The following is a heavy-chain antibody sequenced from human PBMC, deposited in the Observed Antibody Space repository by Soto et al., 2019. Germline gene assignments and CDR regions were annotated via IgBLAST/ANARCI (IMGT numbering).Heavy chain of an antibody. J-gene: IGHJ1*01. D-gene: IGHD4-17*01. CDR3: ARTSGDYGLSKYFQH. CDR2: IYYSGTT. Sequence: QVQLQESGPGLVEPSQTLSLICTVSGGSISSGDYYWSWIRQLPGKGLEWIGYIYYSGTTFHNPSLKSRCSISVDTSKNLFSLKLSSMTAADTAVYYCARTSGDYGLSKYFQHWGQGTLVTVSS. CDR1: GGSISSGDYY. V-gene: IGHV4-31*03.